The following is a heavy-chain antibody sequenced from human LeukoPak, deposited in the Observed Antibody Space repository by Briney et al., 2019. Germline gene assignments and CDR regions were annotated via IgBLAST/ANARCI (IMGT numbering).Heavy chain of an antibody. V-gene: IGHV4-39*01. D-gene: IGHD3-16*01. J-gene: IGHJ5*02. CDR2: IYYSGST. Sequence: SETLSLTCTVSGGSISSSSYYWGWIRQPPGKGLEWIGSIYYSGSTYYNPSLKSRVTISVDTSKNQFSLKLSSVTAADTAVYYCARHFGSAFDPWGQGTLVTVSS. CDR3: ARHFGSAFDP. CDR1: GGSISSSSYY.